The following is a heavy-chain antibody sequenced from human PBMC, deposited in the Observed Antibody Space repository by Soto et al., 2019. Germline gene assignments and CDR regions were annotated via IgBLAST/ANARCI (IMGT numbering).Heavy chain of an antibody. J-gene: IGHJ3*02. CDR2: IIPIFGTA. CDR1: GGTFSSYA. D-gene: IGHD1-26*01. V-gene: IGHV1-69*13. CDR3: ARPKYSGSYYGAFDI. Sequence: ASVKVSCKASGGTFSSYAISWVRQAPGQGLEWMGGIIPIFGTANYAQKFQGRVTITADESTSTAYMELSSLRSEDTAVYYCARPKYSGSYYGAFDIWGQGTMVTVSS.